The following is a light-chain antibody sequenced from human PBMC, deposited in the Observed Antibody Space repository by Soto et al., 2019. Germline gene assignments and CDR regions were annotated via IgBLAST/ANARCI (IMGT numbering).Light chain of an antibody. J-gene: IGLJ2*01. V-gene: IGLV1-47*01. CDR3: AAWYDSLSGLV. Sequence: QSALTQPPSASGTPGQRVTISCSGSTSSIGSNYVYWYQQLPGTAPKLLIYSNNQRPSGVPDRFSGSKSGTSASLAISGLRSEDEADYHCAAWYDSLSGLVFGGGTKVTVL. CDR1: TSSIGSNY. CDR2: SNN.